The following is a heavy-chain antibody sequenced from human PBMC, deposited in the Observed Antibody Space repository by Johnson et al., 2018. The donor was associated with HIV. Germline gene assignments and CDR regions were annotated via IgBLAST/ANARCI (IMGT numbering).Heavy chain of an antibody. CDR3: ARSEVSSGYYYTPFVDAFDI. Sequence: QVQLVESGGGLVKPGGSLRLSCAASGFTFSDYYMRWIRQAPGKGLEWVSYISSSGSTIYYADSVKGRVTISRDNAKNSLYLQMNSLRAEDTAVYDCARSEVSSGYYYTPFVDAFDIWGQGTMVTVSS. J-gene: IGHJ3*02. V-gene: IGHV3-11*04. D-gene: IGHD3-22*01. CDR1: GFTFSDYY. CDR2: ISSSGSTI.